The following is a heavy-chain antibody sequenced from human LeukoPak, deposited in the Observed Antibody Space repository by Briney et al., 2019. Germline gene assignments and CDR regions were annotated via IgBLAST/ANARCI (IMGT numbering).Heavy chain of an antibody. CDR2: IYYSGST. CDR1: GGSISSNTYY. J-gene: IGHJ2*01. Sequence: SETLSLTCTVSGGSISSNTYYWGWIRQPPGKGLEWIGSIYYSGSTYYNPSLKSRVTISVDTSKNQSSLKLSSVTAADTAVYYCARDLWFGELLPWYFDLWGRGTLVTVSS. CDR3: ARDLWFGELLPWYFDL. V-gene: IGHV4-39*07. D-gene: IGHD3-10*01.